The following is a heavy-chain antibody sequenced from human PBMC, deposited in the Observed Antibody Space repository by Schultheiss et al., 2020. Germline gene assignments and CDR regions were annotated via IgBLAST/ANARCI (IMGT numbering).Heavy chain of an antibody. CDR3: VAGRAYSSSSSGGALFDY. D-gene: IGHD6-6*01. V-gene: IGHV3-7*03. CDR2: IKQDGSEK. Sequence: GGSLRLSCAASGFTFSSYSMNWVRQAPGKGLEWVANIKQDGSEKYYVDSVKGRFTISRDNSKNTLYLQMNSLRSEDTAVYYCVAGRAYSSSSSGGALFDYWGQGTLVTVSS. CDR1: GFTFSSYS. J-gene: IGHJ4*02.